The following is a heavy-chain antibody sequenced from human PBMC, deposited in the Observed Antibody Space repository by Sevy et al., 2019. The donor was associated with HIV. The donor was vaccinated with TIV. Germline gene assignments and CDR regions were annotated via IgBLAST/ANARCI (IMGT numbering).Heavy chain of an antibody. CDR1: GFTFTSYW. V-gene: IGHV3-7*01. J-gene: IGHJ4*02. Sequence: GGSLRLSCAASGFTFTSYWMTWVRQAPGKGLEWVANIKEDGSERNYVESVKGRFTISRDNAKNSVYLQMDSLRAEDTAVYYCARAFWGPEYWGQGNLVTVSS. D-gene: IGHD7-27*01. CDR2: IKEDGSER. CDR3: ARAFWGPEY.